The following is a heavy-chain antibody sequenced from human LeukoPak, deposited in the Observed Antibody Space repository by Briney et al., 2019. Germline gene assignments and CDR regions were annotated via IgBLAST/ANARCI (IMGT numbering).Heavy chain of an antibody. D-gene: IGHD2-2*01. Sequence: ASVKVSCKASGYTFTSYGISWVRQAPGQGLEWMGWISAYNGNTNYAQKLQGRVTMTTDTSTSTAYMELRSLRSDDTAVYYCASWGYCSSTSCPLDYWGQGTLVTVSS. CDR2: ISAYNGNT. CDR3: ASWGYCSSTSCPLDY. V-gene: IGHV1-18*01. CDR1: GYTFTSYG. J-gene: IGHJ4*02.